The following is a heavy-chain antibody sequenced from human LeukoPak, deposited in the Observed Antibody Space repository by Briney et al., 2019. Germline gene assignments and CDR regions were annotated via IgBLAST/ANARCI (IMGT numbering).Heavy chain of an antibody. CDR1: GYTFTGYY. D-gene: IGHD3-16*02. Sequence: ASVNVSCKASGYTFTGYYMHWVRQAPGQGLEWMGWINPNSGGTNYAQKFQGWVTMTRDTSISTAYMELSRLRSDDTAVYYCARDRIMITFGGVIAGYAFDIWGQGTMVTVSS. J-gene: IGHJ3*02. V-gene: IGHV1-2*04. CDR2: INPNSGGT. CDR3: ARDRIMITFGGVIAGYAFDI.